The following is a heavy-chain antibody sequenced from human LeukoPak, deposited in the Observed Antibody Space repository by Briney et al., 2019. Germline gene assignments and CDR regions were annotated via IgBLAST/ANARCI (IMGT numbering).Heavy chain of an antibody. J-gene: IGHJ4*02. CDR3: ARGSGSSWYFCFDY. CDR2: ISSSSSTI. CDR1: GFTFSSYS. D-gene: IGHD6-13*01. Sequence: PGGSLRLSCAASGFTFSSYSMNWVRQAPGKGLEWVSYISSSSSTIYYADSVKGRFTISRDNAKNSLYLQMNSLRVEDTALYYCARGSGSSWYFCFDYWGQGTLVTVSS. V-gene: IGHV3-48*01.